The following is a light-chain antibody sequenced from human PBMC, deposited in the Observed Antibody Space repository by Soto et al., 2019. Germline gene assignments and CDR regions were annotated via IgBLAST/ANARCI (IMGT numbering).Light chain of an antibody. V-gene: IGLV1-51*01. Sequence: QSVLTQTPSVSTAPGQKDTISGSGSSSNIGNNYVSWYQQLPGTAPKLLISDNNKRPSGIPDRFSGSKSGTSATLGITGPQTGDEADYYCGTRDSSLCVYFIGTGTKVTVL. CDR1: SSNIGNNY. CDR2: DNN. J-gene: IGLJ1*01. CDR3: GTRDSSLCVYF.